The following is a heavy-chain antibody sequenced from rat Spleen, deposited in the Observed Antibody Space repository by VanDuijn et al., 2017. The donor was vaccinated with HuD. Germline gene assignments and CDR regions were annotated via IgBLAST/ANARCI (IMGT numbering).Heavy chain of an antibody. CDR2: INSAGST. V-gene: IGHV3-3*01. D-gene: IGHD1-9*01. CDR1: GYSITSGYG. J-gene: IGHJ2*01. Sequence: EVQLQESGPGLVKPSQSLSLTCSVTGYSITSGYGWNWIRKFPGNKLEWMGYINSAGSTHYNPPLKSQISITRDTSKNQFFLQLTSVTTEDTATYYCARGKGTYYEDYFDYWGQGVMVTVSS. CDR3: ARGKGTYYEDYFDY.